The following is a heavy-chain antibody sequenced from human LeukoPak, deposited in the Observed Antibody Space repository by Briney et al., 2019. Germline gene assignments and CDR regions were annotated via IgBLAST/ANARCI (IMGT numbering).Heavy chain of an antibody. CDR1: GGSISSSSGNR. D-gene: IGHD4-23*01. V-gene: IGHV4-4*02. J-gene: IGHJ4*02. CDR3: ARNGGNSDFDY. Sequence: SETLSLTCAVSGGSISSSSGNRWTWVRQPPGKGLEWIGEIYHSGSTNYNPSLKSRVTMLLDKSKNQFSLKLSSVTAADTAVYYCARNGGNSDFDYWGQGTLVTVSS. CDR2: IYHSGST.